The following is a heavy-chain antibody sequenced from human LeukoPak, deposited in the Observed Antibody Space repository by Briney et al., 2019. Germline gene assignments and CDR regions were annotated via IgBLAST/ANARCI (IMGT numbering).Heavy chain of an antibody. V-gene: IGHV3-21*01. CDR2: ISSSSSYI. Sequence: AGGSLRLSCAASGFTFSSYSMNWVRQAPGMGLQWVSSISSSSSYIDYADSVKGRFTISRDNAKNSLYLRMNSLRAEDTAVYYCASDLTTPRGSGYWGQGTLVTVSS. CDR3: ASDLTTPRGSGY. D-gene: IGHD3-16*01. CDR1: GFTFSSYS. J-gene: IGHJ4*02.